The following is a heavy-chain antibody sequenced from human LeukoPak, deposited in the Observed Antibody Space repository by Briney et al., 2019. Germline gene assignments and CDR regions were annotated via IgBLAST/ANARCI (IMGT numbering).Heavy chain of an antibody. CDR2: ISYDGSNK. D-gene: IGHD3-9*01. Sequence: GRSLRLSCAASGFTFSSYAMHWVRQAPGKGLEWVAVISYDGSNKYYADSVKGRFTISRDNSKNTLYLQMNSLRAEDTAVYYCARDRPTYDILTGSAFDYWGQGTQVTVSS. J-gene: IGHJ4*02. CDR1: GFTFSSYA. V-gene: IGHV3-30-3*01. CDR3: ARDRPTYDILTGSAFDY.